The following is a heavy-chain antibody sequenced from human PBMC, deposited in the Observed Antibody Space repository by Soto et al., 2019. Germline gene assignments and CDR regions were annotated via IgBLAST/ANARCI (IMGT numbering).Heavy chain of an antibody. J-gene: IGHJ6*02. CDR3: ARSIRGPRRFNGMDV. V-gene: IGHV2-70*13. Sequence: PTLVNPTETLTLTCTFSGFSLTSPGMCVSWIRQSPGKALEWLALIERDDDDKYYSTSLKTRLTISKDTRKNQVVLTMANMEPADTATYYCARSIRGPRRFNGMDVGGQETTVTVSS. CDR1: GFSLTSPGMC. CDR2: IERDDDDK. D-gene: IGHD3-10*01.